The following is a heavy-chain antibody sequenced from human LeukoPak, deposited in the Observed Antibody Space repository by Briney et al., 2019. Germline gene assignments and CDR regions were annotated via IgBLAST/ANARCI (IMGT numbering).Heavy chain of an antibody. CDR3: ATSWGLYDSSGYYYCCDY. CDR2: IIPIFGTA. J-gene: IGHJ4*02. D-gene: IGHD3-22*01. CDR1: GGTFSIYA. V-gene: IGHV1-69*13. Sequence: SVKVSCKASGGTFSIYAISWVRQAPGQGLEWMGGIIPIFGTANYAQKFQGRVTITADESTSTAYMELSSLRSEDTAVYYCATSWGLYDSSGYYYCCDYWGQGTLVTVSS.